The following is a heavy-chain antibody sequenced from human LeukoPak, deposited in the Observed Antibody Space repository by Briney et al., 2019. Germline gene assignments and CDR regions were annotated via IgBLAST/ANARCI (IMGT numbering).Heavy chain of an antibody. Sequence: ASVKVSCKASGYTFTGYYMHWVRQAPGQGLEWMGWINPNSGGTNYAQKLQGRVTMTTDTSTSTAYMELRSLRSDDTAVYYCARDGATVTTPFWDYWGQGTLVTVSS. CDR3: ARDGATVTTPFWDY. V-gene: IGHV1-2*02. CDR1: GYTFTGYY. D-gene: IGHD4-17*01. J-gene: IGHJ4*02. CDR2: INPNSGGT.